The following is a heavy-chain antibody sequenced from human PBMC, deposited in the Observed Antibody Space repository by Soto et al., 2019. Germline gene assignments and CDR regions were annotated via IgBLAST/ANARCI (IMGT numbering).Heavy chain of an antibody. CDR2: ISSSSSAI. J-gene: IGHJ4*02. CDR1: GFTFSSYS. D-gene: IGHD2-21*01. Sequence: GGSLRLSCAASGFTFSSYSMNWVRQAPGKGLEWISYISSSSSAIYYADTVRGRFTGSRDNAKNSLYLQMNSLRVEDAAVYYCVRKNGDSYFSYFDSWGQGTLVTVSS. CDR3: VRKNGDSYFSYFDS. V-gene: IGHV3-48*01.